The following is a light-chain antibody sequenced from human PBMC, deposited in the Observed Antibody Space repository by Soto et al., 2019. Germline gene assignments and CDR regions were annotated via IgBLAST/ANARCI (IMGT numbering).Light chain of an antibody. CDR2: GAS. Sequence: EIVLTQSPASLYVSPGERVTLSCRASQSVSNNYLAWYQQKPGQAPRLLIYGASNRATGIPDRFSGSGSGTDFTLTISRLEPEDFAVYYCQQYGSSGTFGQGTKVDI. V-gene: IGKV3-20*01. J-gene: IGKJ1*01. CDR1: QSVSNNY. CDR3: QQYGSSGT.